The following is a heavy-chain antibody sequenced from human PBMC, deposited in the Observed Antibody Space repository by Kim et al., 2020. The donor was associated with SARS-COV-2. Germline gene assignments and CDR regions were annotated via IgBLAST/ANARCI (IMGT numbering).Heavy chain of an antibody. V-gene: IGHV3-21*01. CDR3: ASPAWYYDSSGYYRQKNYYYYGMDV. Sequence: GGSLRLSCAASGFTFSSYSMNWVRQAPGKGLEWVSSISSSSYIYYADSVKGRFTISRDNAKNSLYLQMNSLRAEDTAVYYCASPAWYYDSSGYYRQKNYYYYGMDVWGQGTTVTVSS. J-gene: IGHJ6*02. D-gene: IGHD3-22*01. CDR1: GFTFSSYS. CDR2: ISSSSYI.